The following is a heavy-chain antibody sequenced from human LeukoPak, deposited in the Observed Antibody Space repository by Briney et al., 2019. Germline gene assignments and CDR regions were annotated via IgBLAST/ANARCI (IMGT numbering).Heavy chain of an antibody. Sequence: GGSLRLSCAASGFTFSSYAMHWVRQAPGKGLEWVAVISYDGSNKYYADSVKGRFTISRDNSKNTLYLQMNSLRAEDTAAYYCARKHIVDAFDIWGQGTMVTVSS. V-gene: IGHV3-30-3*01. CDR2: ISYDGSNK. CDR3: ARKHIVDAFDI. CDR1: GFTFSSYA. J-gene: IGHJ3*02. D-gene: IGHD2-21*01.